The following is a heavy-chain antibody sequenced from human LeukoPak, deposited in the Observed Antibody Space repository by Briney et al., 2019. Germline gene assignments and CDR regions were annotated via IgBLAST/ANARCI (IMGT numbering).Heavy chain of an antibody. D-gene: IGHD3-22*01. CDR3: AKGELYDSSGYYPFDY. Sequence: GRSLRLSCAASGFTFSSYGMHWVRQAPGKGLEGVAVISYDGSNKYYADSVKGRFTISRDNSKNTLYLQMNSLRAEDTAVYYCAKGELYDSSGYYPFDYWGQGTLVTVSS. J-gene: IGHJ4*02. CDR1: GFTFSSYG. V-gene: IGHV3-30*18. CDR2: ISYDGSNK.